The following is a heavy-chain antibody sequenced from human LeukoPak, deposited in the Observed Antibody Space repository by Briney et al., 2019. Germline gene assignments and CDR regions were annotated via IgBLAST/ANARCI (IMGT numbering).Heavy chain of an antibody. Sequence: WASVKVSCKASGYSFTNSYIHWVRQAPGQVLEWMALISPDGGNTNYAQNFQGRVTLTRDTSTSTVYMELSGLRSEDTAIYYCARIRDGYNDAYDIWGQGTVVTVPS. J-gene: IGHJ3*02. CDR2: ISPDGGNT. CDR1: GYSFTNSY. CDR3: ARIRDGYNDAYDI. V-gene: IGHV1-46*01. D-gene: IGHD5-24*01.